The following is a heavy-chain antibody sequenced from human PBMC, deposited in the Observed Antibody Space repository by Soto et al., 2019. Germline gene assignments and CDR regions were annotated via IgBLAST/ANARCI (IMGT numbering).Heavy chain of an antibody. Sequence: QVQLQESGPGLVKPSQTLSLTCSVSGGSISSGGYYWTWIRQHPGKGLEWIGYIHYSGSTDYNPTLRNRVNISQDTYKNQFSLKLRSVSAADTAVYYCARDYVDYYDSSGIDYWGQGTRVTVSS. CDR1: GGSISSGGYY. V-gene: IGHV4-31*03. CDR3: ARDYVDYYDSSGIDY. J-gene: IGHJ4*02. D-gene: IGHD3-22*01. CDR2: IHYSGST.